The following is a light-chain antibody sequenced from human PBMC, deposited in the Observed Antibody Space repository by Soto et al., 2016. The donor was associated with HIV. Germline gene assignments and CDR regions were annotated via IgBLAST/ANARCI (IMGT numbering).Light chain of an antibody. Sequence: SYELTQPSSVSVSPGQTVRITCSGDVLAKKYARWFQQKPGQAPMLVIYKDSERPSGIPERFSGSSSGTTVTLTISGAQVEDGADYYCYSAADNNWVFGGGTKLTV. CDR3: YSAADNNWV. V-gene: IGLV3-27*01. CDR1: VLAKKY. CDR2: KDS. J-gene: IGLJ3*02.